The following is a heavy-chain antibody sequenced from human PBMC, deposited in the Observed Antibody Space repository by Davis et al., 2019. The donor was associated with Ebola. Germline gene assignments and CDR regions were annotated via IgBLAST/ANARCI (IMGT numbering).Heavy chain of an antibody. D-gene: IGHD2/OR15-2a*01. CDR1: GFKLSAQW. Sequence: GESLKISCVASGFKLSAQWMSWVRQAPGKGLEWVADIKEDGSEIQYVDSVKGRFTISRDNAKNSLFLQMNSLRAEDTAAYYCARDFGRGADFRGQGTVDTVSS. CDR2: IKEDGSEI. V-gene: IGHV3-7*01. CDR3: ARDFGRGADF. J-gene: IGHJ4*02.